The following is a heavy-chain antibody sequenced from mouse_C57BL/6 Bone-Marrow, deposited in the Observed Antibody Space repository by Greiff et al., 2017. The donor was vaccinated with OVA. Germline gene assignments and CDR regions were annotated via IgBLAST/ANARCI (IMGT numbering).Heavy chain of an antibody. Sequence: QVQLQQSGAELVRPGASVKLSCTASGYTFTHYGISWVQQSPGQGLEWIGEIYPSRGNTYSNETFKGQATLTADKSSSTEYMELRRRTSEDSTVYFCAPPYYGFAYWGQGTLVTVSA. V-gene: IGHV1-81*01. CDR1: GYTFTHYG. D-gene: IGHD2-10*01. CDR2: IYPSRGNT. CDR3: APPYYGFAY. J-gene: IGHJ3*01.